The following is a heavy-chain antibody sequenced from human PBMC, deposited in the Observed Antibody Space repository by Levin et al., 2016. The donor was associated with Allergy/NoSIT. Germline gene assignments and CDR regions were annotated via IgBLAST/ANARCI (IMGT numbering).Heavy chain of an antibody. V-gene: IGHV1-46*01. Sequence: ASVKVSCKASGYTFTTYYMHWVRQAPGQGLEWMGIINPSGGSTTYAQNFQGRVTLTTDTSTSTVYMELNNLRSEDTAVYYCARDVAAVAHFDYWGQGTLVTVSS. CDR3: ARDVAAVAHFDY. CDR2: INPSGGST. J-gene: IGHJ4*02. CDR1: GYTFTTYY. D-gene: IGHD6-19*01.